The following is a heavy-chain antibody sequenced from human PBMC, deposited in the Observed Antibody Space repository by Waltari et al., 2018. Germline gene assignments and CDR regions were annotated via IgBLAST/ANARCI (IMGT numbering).Heavy chain of an antibody. D-gene: IGHD3-3*01. Sequence: QVQLQQWGAGLLKPSETLSLTCAVYGGSFSGYYWSWIRQPPGKGLEWIGEINHSGRTNYNPSLKSRVTISVDTSKNQFSLKLSSVTAADTAVYYCARHVNYDFWSGYYTPFDYWGQGTLVTVSS. CDR2: INHSGRT. CDR3: ARHVNYDFWSGYYTPFDY. J-gene: IGHJ4*02. CDR1: GGSFSGYY. V-gene: IGHV4-34*01.